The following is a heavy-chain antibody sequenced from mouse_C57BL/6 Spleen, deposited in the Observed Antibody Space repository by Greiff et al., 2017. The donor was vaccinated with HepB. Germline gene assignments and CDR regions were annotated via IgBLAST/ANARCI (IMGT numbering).Heavy chain of an antibody. CDR1: GYSITSGYY. Sequence: EVQLKESGPGLVKPSQSLSLTCSVTGYSITSGYYWNWIRQFPGNKLEWMGYISYDGSNNYNPSLKNRISITRDTSKNQFFLKLNSVTTEDTATYYCARAYYYGSSIYWYFDVWGTGTTVTVSS. D-gene: IGHD1-1*01. J-gene: IGHJ1*03. V-gene: IGHV3-6*01. CDR2: ISYDGSN. CDR3: ARAYYYGSSIYWYFDV.